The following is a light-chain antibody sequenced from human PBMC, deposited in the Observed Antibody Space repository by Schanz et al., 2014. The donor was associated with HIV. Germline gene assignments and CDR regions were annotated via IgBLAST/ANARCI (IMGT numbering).Light chain of an antibody. Sequence: QSVLTQPPSASGTPGQRVTISCSGGSSNIGKNTVNWYQQFPGAAPKLLIYSNNQRPSGVPDRFSGSKSGTSASLAISGLQADDEADYYCAAWDDSLNGWVFGGGTKLTVL. J-gene: IGLJ3*02. CDR2: SNN. CDR3: AAWDDSLNGWV. CDR1: SSNIGKNT. V-gene: IGLV1-44*01.